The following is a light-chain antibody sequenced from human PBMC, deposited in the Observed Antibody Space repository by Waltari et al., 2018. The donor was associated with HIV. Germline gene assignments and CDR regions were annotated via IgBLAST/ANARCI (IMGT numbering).Light chain of an antibody. CDR1: SSDVGGYHY. Sequence: QSALTQPPSASGSPGQSVTISCTGTSSDVGGYHYVSWYQQHPGKAPKLMIYEVSKRPSGVPYRFSGSKSGNTASLTVSGLQAEDEADYYCSSYAGSNNYVVFGGGTKLTVL. J-gene: IGLJ2*01. CDR3: SSYAGSNNYVV. V-gene: IGLV2-8*01. CDR2: EVS.